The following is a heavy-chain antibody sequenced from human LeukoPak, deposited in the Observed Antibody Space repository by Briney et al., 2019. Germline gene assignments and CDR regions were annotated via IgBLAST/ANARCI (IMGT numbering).Heavy chain of an antibody. Sequence: SETLSLTCTVSGGSISSSSYYWGWIRQPPGKGLEWIGRIYYSGSTYYNPSLKSRVTISVDTSKNQFSLKLSSVTAADTAVYYCVPAAAVTTPYLLGINWFDPWGQGTLVTVSS. D-gene: IGHD4-17*01. CDR2: IYYSGST. CDR3: VPAAAVTTPYLLGINWFDP. CDR1: GGSISSSSYY. J-gene: IGHJ5*02. V-gene: IGHV4-39*07.